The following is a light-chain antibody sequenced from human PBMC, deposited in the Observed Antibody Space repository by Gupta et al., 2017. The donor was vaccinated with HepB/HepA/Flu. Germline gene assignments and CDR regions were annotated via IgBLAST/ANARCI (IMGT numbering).Light chain of an antibody. J-gene: IGLJ1*01. Sequence: QSALTQPASVSGSPGQSITLSCTGTSSDVGRYNFVSWYQHHPGKAPQLMIYDVSYRPSGVSDRFSGSKSGNTASLTISGLRAEDEAYYYCSSYTSTNTNVFGPGTQVIVL. CDR2: DVS. V-gene: IGLV2-14*03. CDR3: SSYTSTNTNV. CDR1: SSDVGRYNF.